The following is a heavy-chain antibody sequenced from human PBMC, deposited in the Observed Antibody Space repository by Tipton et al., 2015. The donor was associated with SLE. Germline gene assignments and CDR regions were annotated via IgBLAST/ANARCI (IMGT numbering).Heavy chain of an antibody. Sequence: GSLRLSCAASGFTFNNYAMSWVRQAPGKGLEWVSTLGSNGAAKYSADSVKGRFTVSRDNSKNTLFLQMNSLRTEDTAVYYCAKTPHEFIWGSYRDYWGQGTLVTVSS. CDR2: LGSNGAAK. V-gene: IGHV3-23*01. D-gene: IGHD3-16*02. CDR1: GFTFNNYA. J-gene: IGHJ4*02. CDR3: AKTPHEFIWGSYRDY.